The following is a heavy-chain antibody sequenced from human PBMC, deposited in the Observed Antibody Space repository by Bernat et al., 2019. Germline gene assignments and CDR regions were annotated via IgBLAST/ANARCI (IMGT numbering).Heavy chain of an antibody. CDR3: ARAPRYYDFGAY. D-gene: IGHD3-3*01. CDR2: INSDGSST. V-gene: IGHV3-74*01. CDR1: GFTFSSYW. J-gene: IGHJ4*02. Sequence: EVQLVESGGGLVQPGGSLRLSCAASGFTFSSYWMHWVRQAPGKGLVWVSRINSDGSSTSYADSVKGRFTISRDNSKNTLYLQMNSLRAEDTAVYYCARAPRYYDFGAYWGQGTLVTVSS.